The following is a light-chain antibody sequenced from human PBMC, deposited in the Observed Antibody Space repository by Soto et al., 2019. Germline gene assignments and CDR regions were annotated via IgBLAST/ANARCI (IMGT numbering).Light chain of an antibody. Sequence: QSALAQPPSASGSPGQSVTISCTGSGSDIGAYNFVSWYQQHPGKAPKLMIFGVTERPSGVPDRFSGSKSGNTASLTISELQAEDEADYYCSSYAGNNNLVFGGGTKVTVL. V-gene: IGLV2-8*01. CDR1: GSDIGAYNF. CDR3: SSYAGNNNLV. J-gene: IGLJ2*01. CDR2: GVT.